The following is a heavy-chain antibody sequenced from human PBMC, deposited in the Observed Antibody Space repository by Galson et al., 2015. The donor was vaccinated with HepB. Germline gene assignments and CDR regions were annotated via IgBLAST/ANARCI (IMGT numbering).Heavy chain of an antibody. Sequence: SVKVSCKASGYTFTTYAIHWVRQAPGQRPEWMGWIHAGNGNTKYSQNLQGRVTITRDTSASTAYMELSSLTSEDTAVYYCARNRADNSVHTWFDPWGQGTLVTVTS. D-gene: IGHD6-19*01. V-gene: IGHV1-3*01. CDR1: GYTFTTYA. CDR2: IHAGNGNT. J-gene: IGHJ5*02. CDR3: ARNRADNSVHTWFDP.